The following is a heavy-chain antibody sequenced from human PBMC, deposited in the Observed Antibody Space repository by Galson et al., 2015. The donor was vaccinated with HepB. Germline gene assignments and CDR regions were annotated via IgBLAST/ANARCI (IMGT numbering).Heavy chain of an antibody. CDR1: GFTFSTYR. V-gene: IGHV3-48*02. Sequence: LRLSCAASGFTFSTYRMNWVRQAPGKGLEWVSYISSSSNTIYYADSVKGRFTISRDNAKNSLYLQMNSLRDEDTAVYYCAREPGNSGYDGLGYWGQGTLVTVSS. D-gene: IGHD5-12*01. CDR3: AREPGNSGYDGLGY. CDR2: ISSSSNTI. J-gene: IGHJ4*02.